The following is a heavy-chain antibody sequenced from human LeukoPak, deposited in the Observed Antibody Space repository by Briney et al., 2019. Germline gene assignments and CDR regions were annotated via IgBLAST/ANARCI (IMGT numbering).Heavy chain of an antibody. V-gene: IGHV1-8*01. CDR1: GYTFTSYD. CDR3: ARSDYGGNGFDY. J-gene: IGHJ4*02. D-gene: IGHD4-23*01. CDR2: MNPNSGNT. Sequence: ASVKVSCKASGYTFTSYDINWVRQATGQGLEWMGWMNPNSGNTGYAQKFQGRVTMTRNTSISTAYMELSSLRSEDTAVYYCARSDYGGNGFDYWGQGTLVTVSS.